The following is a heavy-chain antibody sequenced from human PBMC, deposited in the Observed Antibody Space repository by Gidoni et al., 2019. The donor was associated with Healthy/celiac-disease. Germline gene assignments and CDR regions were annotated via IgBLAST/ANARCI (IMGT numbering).Heavy chain of an antibody. CDR2: ISSSSSYT. V-gene: IGHV3-11*05. CDR1: GFTFSDYY. J-gene: IGHJ6*02. CDR3: ARDQSRVEYSSGWGYYYYYYGMDV. D-gene: IGHD6-19*01. Sequence: QVQLVESGGGLVKPGGSLRLSCAASGFTFSDYYMSWIRQAPGKGLEWVSYISSSSSYTNYADSVKGRFTISRDNAKNSLYLQMNSLRAEDTAVYYCARDQSRVEYSSGWGYYYYYYGMDVWGQGTTVTVSS.